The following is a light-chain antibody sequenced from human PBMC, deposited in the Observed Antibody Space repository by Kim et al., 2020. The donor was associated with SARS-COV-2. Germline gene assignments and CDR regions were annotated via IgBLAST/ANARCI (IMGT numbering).Light chain of an antibody. CDR3: QQSDNLPYT. CDR2: DAS. CDR1: QDIANH. Sequence: AFVGDRVTIICRASQDIANHVNWYQHKPGKAPNLLIYDASRLVLGAPSRFSGTGFGTDFTFTIDSLQPEDVAAYYCQQSDNLPYTFGLGTKVDIK. V-gene: IGKV1-33*01. J-gene: IGKJ2*01.